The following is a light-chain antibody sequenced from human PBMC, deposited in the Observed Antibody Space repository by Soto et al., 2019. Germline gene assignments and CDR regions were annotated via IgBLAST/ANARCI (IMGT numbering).Light chain of an antibody. V-gene: IGLV4-69*01. Sequence: QSVLTQSPSASASLGASVKLTCTLSSGHSSYAIAWHQQQPQKGPRYLMKVNSDGSHNKGDVIPDRFSGSSSGAERSLIISSLQSEDEADYYCQTWGTGIHVVFGGGTKLTVL. CDR3: QTWGTGIHVV. J-gene: IGLJ2*01. CDR2: VNSDGSH. CDR1: SGHSSYA.